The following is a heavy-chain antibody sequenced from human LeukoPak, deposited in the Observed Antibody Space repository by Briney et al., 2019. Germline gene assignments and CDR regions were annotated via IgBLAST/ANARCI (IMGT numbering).Heavy chain of an antibody. CDR3: ARGHCSSTTCYYFDY. J-gene: IGHJ4*02. CDR2: ISGSGSTK. D-gene: IGHD2-2*01. Sequence: PGGSLRLSCAASGFIFSSYEMNWVRQAPGKGLEWVSYISGSGSTKYYADSVRGRFTISRDNAENSLYLQINSLRAEDTAVYYCARGHCSSTTCYYFDYWGQGTLVTVSS. CDR1: GFIFSSYE. V-gene: IGHV3-48*03.